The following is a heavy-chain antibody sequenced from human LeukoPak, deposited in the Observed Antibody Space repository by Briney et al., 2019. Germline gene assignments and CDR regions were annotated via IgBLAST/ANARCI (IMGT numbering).Heavy chain of an antibody. J-gene: IGHJ3*02. V-gene: IGHV3-30-3*01. CDR2: ISYDGSNK. D-gene: IGHD6-19*01. Sequence: GGSLRLSCAASGFTFSSYAMHWVRQAPGKGLEWVAVISYDGSNKYYADSVKGRFTISRDNSKNTLYLQMNSLRAEDTAMYYCARDSHRAHRYSSGWDDAFDIWGQGTMVTVSS. CDR1: GFTFSSYA. CDR3: ARDSHRAHRYSSGWDDAFDI.